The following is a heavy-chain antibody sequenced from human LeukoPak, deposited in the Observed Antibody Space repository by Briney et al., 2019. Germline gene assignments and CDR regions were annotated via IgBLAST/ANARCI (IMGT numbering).Heavy chain of an antibody. D-gene: IGHD4-17*01. J-gene: IGHJ6*03. CDR2: ISAYNGNT. V-gene: IGHV1-18*01. Sequence: ASVKVSCKASGHTFTSYGISWVRQAPGQGLEWMGWISAYNGNTNYAQKLQGRVTMTTGTSTSTAYMELRSLRSDDTAVYYCARGYGAYYYYYYMDVWGKGTTVTVSS. CDR1: GHTFTSYG. CDR3: ARGYGAYYYYYYMDV.